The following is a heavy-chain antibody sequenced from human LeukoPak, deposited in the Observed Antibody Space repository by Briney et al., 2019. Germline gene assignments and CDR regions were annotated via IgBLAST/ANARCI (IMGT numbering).Heavy chain of an antibody. CDR3: ATDYYCSGGSCYPPD. CDR1: GFPFSIYT. D-gene: IGHD2-15*01. Sequence: GGSLRLSCAASGFPFSIYTMNWVRQAPGKGLEWVSSISGSSNDIYYVDSVKGRFTISRDNAKNSLYLQMNSPRAEDTAVYYCATDYYCSGGSCYPPDWGQGTLVTVSS. V-gene: IGHV3-21*01. CDR2: ISGSSNDI. J-gene: IGHJ4*02.